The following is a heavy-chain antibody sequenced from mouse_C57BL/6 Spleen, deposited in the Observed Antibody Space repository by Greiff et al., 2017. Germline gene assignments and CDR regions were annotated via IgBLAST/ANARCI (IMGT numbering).Heavy chain of an antibody. D-gene: IGHD1-1*01. V-gene: IGHV1-82*01. CDR1: GYAFSSSW. CDR3: ARPLYYGSSYFDY. J-gene: IGHJ2*01. CDR2: IYPGDGDT. Sequence: VQLQESGPELVKPGASVKISCKASGYAFSSSWMNWVKQRPGKGLEWIGRIYPGDGDTNYNGKFKGKATLTADKSSSTAYMQLSSLTSEDSAVYFCARPLYYGSSYFDYWGQGTTLTVSS.